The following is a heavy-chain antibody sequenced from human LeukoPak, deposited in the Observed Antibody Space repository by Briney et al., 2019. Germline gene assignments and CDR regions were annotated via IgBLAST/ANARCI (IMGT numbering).Heavy chain of an antibody. CDR2: MNPNSGNT. J-gene: IGHJ6*03. CDR3: ARGPIPRGYYYYMDV. CDR1: GYTFTSYD. D-gene: IGHD3-10*01. V-gene: IGHV1-8*01. Sequence: ASVKVSCKASGYTFTSYDIKWVRQATGQGLKWMGGMNPNSGNTGYAQKFQGRVTMTRSTSISTAYMELSSLRSEDTAVYYCARGPIPRGYYYYMDVWGKGTTVTVSS.